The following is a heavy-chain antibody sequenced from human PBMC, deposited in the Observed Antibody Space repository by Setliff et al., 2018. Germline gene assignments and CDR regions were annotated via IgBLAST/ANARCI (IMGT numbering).Heavy chain of an antibody. D-gene: IGHD3-3*01. CDR1: GGSFSGYY. Sequence: PSETLSLTCAVYGGSFSGYYWSWIRQPPGQGLEWIGEINHSGSTNYNPSLKSRVTISVDTSKNQFSLKLSSVTAADTAVYYCARTPDGFLGDGYNLNTLGYFDSWGQGTQVTVSS. CDR2: INHSGST. J-gene: IGHJ4*02. V-gene: IGHV4-34*01. CDR3: ARTPDGFLGDGYNLNTLGYFDS.